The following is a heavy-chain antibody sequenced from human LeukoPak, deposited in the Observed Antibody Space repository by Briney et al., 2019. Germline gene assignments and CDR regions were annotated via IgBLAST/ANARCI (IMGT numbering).Heavy chain of an antibody. CDR2: ISSSNSTI. Sequence: GGSLRLSCAASGFTFSSYSMNWVRQAPGKGLEWVSYISSSNSTIYYADSVKGRFTISRDNAKNSLYLQMNSLRAEDTAVYYCARDKPLSGYTDYWGQGTLVTVSS. V-gene: IGHV3-48*01. J-gene: IGHJ4*02. CDR3: ARDKPLSGYTDY. CDR1: GFTFSSYS. D-gene: IGHD5-12*01.